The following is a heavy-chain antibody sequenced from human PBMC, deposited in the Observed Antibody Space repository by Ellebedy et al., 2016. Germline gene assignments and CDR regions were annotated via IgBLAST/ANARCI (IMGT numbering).Heavy chain of an antibody. CDR1: GYTFTSYA. CDR2: IIADSGNT. Sequence: ASVKVSCKTSGYTFTSYAIHWVRQAPGQRPEWMGWIIADSGNTHYSQNFQGRVTITRDTSTSTAYMELRSLRSDDTAVYYCARDAGRGSHFRTCGDYWGQGTLVTVSS. D-gene: IGHD1-26*01. V-gene: IGHV1-3*01. CDR3: ARDAGRGSHFRTCGDY. J-gene: IGHJ4*02.